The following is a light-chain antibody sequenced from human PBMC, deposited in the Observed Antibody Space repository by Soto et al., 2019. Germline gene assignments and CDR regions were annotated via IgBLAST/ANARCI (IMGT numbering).Light chain of an antibody. CDR3: SSYTSISTLYV. CDR2: EAT. CDR1: SSDVGGHTL. Sequence: QSALTQPASVSGSPGQSITISCTGASSDVGGHTLVSWYQHHPGKAPKLMIYEATKRPSGISDRFSGSKSGDTASLTISGLQAEDEADYYCSSYTSISTLYVFGTGTKVTVL. V-gene: IGLV2-14*02. J-gene: IGLJ1*01.